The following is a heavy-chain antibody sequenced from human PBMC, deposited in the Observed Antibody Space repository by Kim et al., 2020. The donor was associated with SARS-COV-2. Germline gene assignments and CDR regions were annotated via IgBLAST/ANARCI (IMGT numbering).Heavy chain of an antibody. D-gene: IGHD3-22*01. Sequence: GGSLRLSCAASGFTFSSYAMHWVRQAPGKGLEYVSAISSNGGSTYYADSVKGRFTISRDNSKNTLYLQMGSLRAEDMAVYYCARGQEYDSSGYYYSDAFDIWGQGTMVTVSS. V-gene: IGHV3-64*02. CDR2: ISSNGGST. J-gene: IGHJ3*02. CDR3: ARGQEYDSSGYYYSDAFDI. CDR1: GFTFSSYA.